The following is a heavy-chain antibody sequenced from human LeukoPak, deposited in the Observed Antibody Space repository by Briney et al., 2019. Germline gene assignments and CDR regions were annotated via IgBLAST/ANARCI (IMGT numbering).Heavy chain of an antibody. J-gene: IGHJ4*02. CDR3: AHSYYDFWSGYYSFDY. Sequence: SGPTLVKPTQTLTLTCTFSGFSLSTSGVGGGWIRQPPGKALEWLALIYWDDDKRYSPSLKSRLTITKDTSKNQVVLTMTNMDPVDTATYYCAHSYYDFWSGYYSFDYWGQGTLVTVSS. V-gene: IGHV2-5*02. D-gene: IGHD3-3*01. CDR2: IYWDDDK. CDR1: GFSLSTSGVG.